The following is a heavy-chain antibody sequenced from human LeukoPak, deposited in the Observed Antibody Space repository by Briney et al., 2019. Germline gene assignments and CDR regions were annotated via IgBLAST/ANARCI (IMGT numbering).Heavy chain of an antibody. D-gene: IGHD3-10*01. Sequence: PGGSLRLSCAASGFTFSSYGMRWVRQAPGKGLEWVAFIRYDGSNKYYADSVKGRFTISRDNSKNTLYLQMNSLRAEDTAVYYCARGSYYGSGSYQIGYWGQGTLVTVSS. CDR3: ARGSYYGSGSYQIGY. CDR1: GFTFSSYG. V-gene: IGHV3-30*02. J-gene: IGHJ4*02. CDR2: IRYDGSNK.